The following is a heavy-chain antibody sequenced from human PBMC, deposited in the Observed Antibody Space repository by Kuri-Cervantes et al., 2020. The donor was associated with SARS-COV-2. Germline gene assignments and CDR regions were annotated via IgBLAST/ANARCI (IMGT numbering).Heavy chain of an antibody. J-gene: IGHJ6*02. CDR3: AIIESSSDYYYYYGMDV. CDR2: ISSSSSYI. CDR1: GFTFSSYS. Sequence: GGSLRLSCAASGFTFSSYSMNWVRQAPGKGLEWVSYISSSSSYIYYADSVKGRFTISRDNAKNSLYLQMNSLRAEDTAVYYCAIIESSSDYYYYYGMDVWGQGTTVTVSS. V-gene: IGHV3-21*05. D-gene: IGHD3-10*01.